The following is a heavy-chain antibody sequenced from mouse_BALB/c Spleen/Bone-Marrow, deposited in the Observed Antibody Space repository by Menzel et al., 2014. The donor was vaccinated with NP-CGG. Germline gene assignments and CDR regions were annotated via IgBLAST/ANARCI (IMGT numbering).Heavy chain of an antibody. V-gene: IGHV14-3*02. CDR3: ARNGNYGAWFAY. Sequence: AQLKESGAELVKPGASVKLSCTASGFNIKDTYMHWVKQRPEQGLEWIGRIDPANGNTKYDPKFQGKATITADTSSNTAYLQRSSLTSEDTAVYYCARNGNYGAWFAYWGQGTLVTVSA. CDR1: GFNIKDTY. D-gene: IGHD2-1*01. J-gene: IGHJ3*01. CDR2: IDPANGNT.